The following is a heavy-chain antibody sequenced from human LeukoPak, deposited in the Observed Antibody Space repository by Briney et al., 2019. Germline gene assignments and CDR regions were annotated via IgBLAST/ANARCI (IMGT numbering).Heavy chain of an antibody. V-gene: IGHV1-18*01. Sequence: ASVKVSCKASGYTFTSYAISWVRQAPGQGLEWMGWISGYNGNRKYAQKLQGRVTMTTDTSTSTAYMELRSLGSDDTAVYYCAAGSSTNQRLKNWGQGTLVTVSS. J-gene: IGHJ4*02. CDR2: ISGYNGNR. CDR1: GYTFTSYA. CDR3: AAGSSTNQRLKN. D-gene: IGHD2-2*01.